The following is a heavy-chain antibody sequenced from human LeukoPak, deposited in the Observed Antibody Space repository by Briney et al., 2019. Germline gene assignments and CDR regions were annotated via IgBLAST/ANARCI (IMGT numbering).Heavy chain of an antibody. CDR3: ARDLRFLEWPGGYGMDV. Sequence: SETLSLTCTVSGGSISSYYWSWIRQPAGKGLEWIGRIYTSGSTNYNPSLKSRVTMSVDTSKNQFSLKLSSVTAADTAVYYCARDLRFLEWPGGYGMDVWGQGTTVTVSS. V-gene: IGHV4-4*07. CDR2: IYTSGST. J-gene: IGHJ6*02. CDR1: GGSISSYY. D-gene: IGHD3-3*01.